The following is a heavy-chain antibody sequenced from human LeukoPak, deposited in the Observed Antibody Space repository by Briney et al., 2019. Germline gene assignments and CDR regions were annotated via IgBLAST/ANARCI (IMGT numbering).Heavy chain of an antibody. CDR1: GYTFTSYD. V-gene: IGHV1-2*06. CDR2: INPNSGGT. CDR3: GVGNSPIVVVITAVIY. D-gene: IGHD3-22*01. Sequence: ASVKVSCKASGYTFTSYDINWVRQAPGQGLEWMGRINPNSGGTNYAQKFQGRVTMTRDTSISTAYMELSRLRSDDTAVYYCGVGNSPIVVVITAVIYWGQGTLVTVSS. J-gene: IGHJ4*02.